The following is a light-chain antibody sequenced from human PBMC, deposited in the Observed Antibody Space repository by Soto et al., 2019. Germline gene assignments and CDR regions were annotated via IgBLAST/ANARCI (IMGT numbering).Light chain of an antibody. CDR1: QTVTSSH. Sequence: EIVLTQSPGTLSLSPGERATLSCRASQTVTSSHLAWYQQKAGQAPRVLIYGASSRATGIPDRFSGSGSGTAFTLTISRLEPEDFAVYYCQQYGSSPWTFGHGTKVEIK. CDR2: GAS. V-gene: IGKV3-20*01. J-gene: IGKJ1*01. CDR3: QQYGSSPWT.